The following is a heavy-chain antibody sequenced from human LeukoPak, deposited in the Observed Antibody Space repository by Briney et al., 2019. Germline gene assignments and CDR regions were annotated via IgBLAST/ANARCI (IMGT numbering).Heavy chain of an antibody. J-gene: IGHJ4*02. Sequence: SETLSLTCTVSGGSISSYYWSWIRQPPGKGLEWIGYIYYSGSTNYNPSLKSRVTISVDTSKNQFSLKMSSVTAADTAVYYCAGYYGEKPFDCWGQGTLVTVSS. D-gene: IGHD4-17*01. CDR1: GGSISSYY. V-gene: IGHV4-59*01. CDR2: IYYSGST. CDR3: AGYYGEKPFDC.